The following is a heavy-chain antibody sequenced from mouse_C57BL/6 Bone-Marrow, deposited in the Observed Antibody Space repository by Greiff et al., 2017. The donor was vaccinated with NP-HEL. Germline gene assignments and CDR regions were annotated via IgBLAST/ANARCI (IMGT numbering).Heavy chain of an antibody. CDR2: INPNNGGT. CDR3: AGRDYGSSTGFAY. D-gene: IGHD1-1*01. V-gene: IGHV1-22*01. CDR1: GYTFTDYN. Sequence: VQLKESGPELVKPGASVKMSCKASGYTFTDYNMHWVKQSHGKSLEWIGYINPNNGGTSYNQKFKGKATLTVNKSSSTAYMELRSLTSEDSAVYYCAGRDYGSSTGFAYWGQGTLVTVSA. J-gene: IGHJ3*01.